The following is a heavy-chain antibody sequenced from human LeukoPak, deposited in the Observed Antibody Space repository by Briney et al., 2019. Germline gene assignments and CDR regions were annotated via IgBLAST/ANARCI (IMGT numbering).Heavy chain of an antibody. V-gene: IGHV3-23*01. Sequence: GGSLRLSCAASGFTFSRYAMSWVRRAPGRGLEWVSAISSNGGGTFYADSVKGQFTISRDNSQNTLYLQMNSLRAEDTAIYYSAKHYRSGTYYNYLDYWGQGTLVTVSS. CDR3: AKHYRSGTYYNYLDY. CDR2: ISSNGGGT. D-gene: IGHD3-10*01. CDR1: GFTFSRYA. J-gene: IGHJ4*02.